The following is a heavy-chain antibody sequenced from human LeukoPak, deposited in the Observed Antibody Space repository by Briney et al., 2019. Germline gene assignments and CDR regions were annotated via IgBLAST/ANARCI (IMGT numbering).Heavy chain of an antibody. J-gene: IGHJ4*02. V-gene: IGHV4-39*07. CDR3: ARAYCSGGSCYSIDY. CDR2: IYYGGST. CDR1: GGSISTSNNY. Sequence: PSETLSLTCSVSGGSISTSNNYWGWIRQPPGKGLEWIGSIYYGGSTNYNPSLKSRVTISVDTSKNQFSLKLSSVTAADTAVYYCARAYCSGGSCYSIDYWGQGTLVTVSS. D-gene: IGHD2-15*01.